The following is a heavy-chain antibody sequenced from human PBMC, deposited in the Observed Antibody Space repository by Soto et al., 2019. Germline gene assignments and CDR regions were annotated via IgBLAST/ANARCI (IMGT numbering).Heavy chain of an antibody. CDR1: GGSFSGYY. J-gene: IGHJ5*02. Sequence: SETLSLTCAVYGGSFSGYYWSWIRQPPGKGLEWIGEINHSGSTNYNPSLKSRVTISVDTSKNQFSLKLSSVTAADTAVYYCARGQLLVGSSSAWFDPWGQGTLVTVAS. D-gene: IGHD6-6*01. CDR3: ARGQLLVGSSSAWFDP. CDR2: INHSGST. V-gene: IGHV4-34*01.